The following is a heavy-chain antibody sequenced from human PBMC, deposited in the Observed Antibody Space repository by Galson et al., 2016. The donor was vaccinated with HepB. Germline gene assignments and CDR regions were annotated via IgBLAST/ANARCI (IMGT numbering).Heavy chain of an antibody. V-gene: IGHV1-46*01. J-gene: IGHJ5*02. D-gene: IGHD6-25*01. CDR3: STGGGYNWFDP. Sequence: SVKVSYKASGHTFTTYHMHWVRQAPGQGLEWMGLINPNGGSASYSPKFQGRVTLTRDTSTSTVYMELSSLKSDDTALYYCSTGGGYNWFDPWGQGTLVTVSS. CDR1: GHTFTTYH. CDR2: INPNGGSA.